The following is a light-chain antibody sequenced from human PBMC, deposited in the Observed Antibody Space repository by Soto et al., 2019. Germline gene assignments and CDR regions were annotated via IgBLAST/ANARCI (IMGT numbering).Light chain of an antibody. CDR3: HQYGSSVLT. Sequence: PGERATLSCRANQTINNNYFAWYQQKHGQAPRLLLYGASSRATGIPVRFNGSGSGTDFTLTITRLEPEDFAVYYCHQYGSSVLTFGGGTTVEVK. V-gene: IGKV3-20*01. CDR1: QTINNNY. J-gene: IGKJ4*01. CDR2: GAS.